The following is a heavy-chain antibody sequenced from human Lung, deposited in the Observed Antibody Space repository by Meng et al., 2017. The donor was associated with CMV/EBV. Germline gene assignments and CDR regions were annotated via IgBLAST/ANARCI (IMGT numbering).Heavy chain of an antibody. Sequence: SCAASGFTFTNYWMTWVRQAPGKGLEWVANINEGGSVKHYVDSVKGRFTMSRDNAKNSVYLQMNALRADDTSVYFCARKYWGPDDWGQGTLVTVSS. CDR2: INEGGSVK. V-gene: IGHV3-7*01. J-gene: IGHJ4*02. CDR1: GFTFTNYW. CDR3: ARKYWGPDD. D-gene: IGHD7-27*01.